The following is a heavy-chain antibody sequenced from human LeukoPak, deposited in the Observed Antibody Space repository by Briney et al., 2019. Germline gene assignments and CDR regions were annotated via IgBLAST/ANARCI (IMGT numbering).Heavy chain of an antibody. V-gene: IGHV4-31*03. J-gene: IGHJ4*02. CDR2: IYYSGST. Sequence: SETLSLTCTVSGGSISSGGYYWSWIRQHPGKGLEWIGYIYYSGSTYYNPSLKSRVTISVDTSKNQFSLKLSSVTAADTAVYYCARAVAGTGLQVDYWGQGTLVTVSS. D-gene: IGHD6-19*01. CDR1: GGSISSGGYY. CDR3: ARAVAGTGLQVDY.